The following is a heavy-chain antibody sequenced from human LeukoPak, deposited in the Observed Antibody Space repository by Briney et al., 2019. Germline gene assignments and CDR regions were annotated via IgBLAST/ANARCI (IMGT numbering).Heavy chain of an antibody. CDR2: INPSGGST. Sequence: ASVKVSCKASGYTFTSYYMHWVRQAPGQGLEWMGIINPSGGSTSYAQKFQGRVTMTRDMSTSTVYMELSSLRSEDTAVYYCAKLPKWAWYFDLWGRGTLVTVSS. CDR3: AKLPKWAWYFDL. V-gene: IGHV1-46*01. J-gene: IGHJ2*01. CDR1: GYTFTSYY. D-gene: IGHD1-26*01.